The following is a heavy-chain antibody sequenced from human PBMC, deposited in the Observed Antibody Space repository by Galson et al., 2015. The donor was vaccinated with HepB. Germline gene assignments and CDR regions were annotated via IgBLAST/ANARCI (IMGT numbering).Heavy chain of an antibody. V-gene: IGHV1-46*03. CDR1: GYTFTSYY. CDR2: INPSGGSA. Sequence: SVKVSCKASGYTFTSYYMHWVRQAPGQGLEWMGIINPSGGSASYAQKFQGRVTMTRDTSTSTVYMELSSLRSEDTAVYYCARGIGRITMVRGVTPTPSDYWGQGTLVTVSS. D-gene: IGHD3-10*01. J-gene: IGHJ4*02. CDR3: ARGIGRITMVRGVTPTPSDY.